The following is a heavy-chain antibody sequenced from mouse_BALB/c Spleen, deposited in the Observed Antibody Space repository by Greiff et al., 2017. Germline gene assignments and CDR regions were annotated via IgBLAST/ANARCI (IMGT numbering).Heavy chain of an antibody. J-gene: IGHJ3*01. CDR1: GYSITSDYA. CDR2: ISYSGST. CDR3: ARSDYYGSSGFAY. Sequence: EVQRVESGPGLVKPSQSLSLTCTVTGYSITSDYAWNWLRQFPGNKLEWMGYISYSGSTSYNPSLKSRISITRDTSKNQFFLQLNSVTTEDTATYYCARSDYYGSSGFAYWGQGTLVTVSA. D-gene: IGHD1-1*01. V-gene: IGHV3-2*02.